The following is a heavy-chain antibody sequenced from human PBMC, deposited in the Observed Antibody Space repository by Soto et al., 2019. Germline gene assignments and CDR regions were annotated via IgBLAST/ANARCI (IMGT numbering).Heavy chain of an antibody. D-gene: IGHD4-17*01. V-gene: IGHV1-2*04. CDR1: GYTFTGYY. Sequence: ASVKVSCKASGYTFTGYYMHWVRQAPGQGLEWMGWINPNSGGTNYAQKFQGWVTMTRDTSISTAYMELSRLRSDDTAVYYCARGPTDYGDPTGNWFDPWGQGTLVTVSS. J-gene: IGHJ5*02. CDR3: ARGPTDYGDPTGNWFDP. CDR2: INPNSGGT.